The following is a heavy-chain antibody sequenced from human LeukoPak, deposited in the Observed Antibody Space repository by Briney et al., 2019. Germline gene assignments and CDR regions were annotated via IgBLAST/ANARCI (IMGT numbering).Heavy chain of an antibody. V-gene: IGHV3-64D*09. CDR3: VKITSVTGGDC. Sequence: GGSLRLSCSASGFTFSAYAMYWVRQAPGKGLEYVSGISSNGGRSFYADSVKGRFTIPRDNSKNTLDLQMSSLRVEDTAVYYCVKITSVTGGDCWGQGTRLTVSS. D-gene: IGHD1-1*01. J-gene: IGHJ4*02. CDR1: GFTFSAYA. CDR2: ISSNGGRS.